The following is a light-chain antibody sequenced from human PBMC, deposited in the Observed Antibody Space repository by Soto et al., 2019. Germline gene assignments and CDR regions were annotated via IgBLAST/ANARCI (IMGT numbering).Light chain of an antibody. CDR2: RND. CDR1: SSNNGSNY. CDR3: AASDDSLSGVV. V-gene: IGLV1-47*01. J-gene: IGLJ3*02. Sequence: QSVLTQPPSASGTPGQRVNISCSGSSSNNGSNYVYWYQQLPGTAPKLLIYRNDQRPSGVPDRFSGSKSGTSASLAISGLRSDDEADYYCAASDDSLSGVVFGGGTKLTVL.